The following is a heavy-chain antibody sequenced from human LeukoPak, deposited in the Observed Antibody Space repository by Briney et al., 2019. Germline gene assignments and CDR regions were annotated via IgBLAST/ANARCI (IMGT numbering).Heavy chain of an antibody. D-gene: IGHD3-22*01. Sequence: SETLSLTCAVYGGSFSGYYWSWIRQPPGKGLEWIGEINHSGSTNYNPSLKSRVTISVDTSKNQFSLKLSSVTAADTAVYYCARDYSSGYYLGGMDVWGQGTTVTVSS. V-gene: IGHV4-34*01. CDR1: GGSFSGYY. CDR3: ARDYSSGYYLGGMDV. CDR2: INHSGST. J-gene: IGHJ6*02.